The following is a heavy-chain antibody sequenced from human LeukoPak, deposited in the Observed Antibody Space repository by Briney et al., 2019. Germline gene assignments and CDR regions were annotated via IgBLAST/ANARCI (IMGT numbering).Heavy chain of an antibody. CDR2: IYYSGCT. J-gene: IGHJ4*02. D-gene: IGHD6-13*01. CDR3: ARSSSNLFDY. V-gene: IGHV4-39*01. CDR1: GGSISSSSYY. Sequence: PSETLSLTCTVSGGSISSSSYYWGWIRHPPGKGLEWIGSIYYSGCTYYNPSLKSRFPISVDTSKTQFSLKLSSLTAANTAVYYCARSSSNLFDYWGQGTLVTVYS.